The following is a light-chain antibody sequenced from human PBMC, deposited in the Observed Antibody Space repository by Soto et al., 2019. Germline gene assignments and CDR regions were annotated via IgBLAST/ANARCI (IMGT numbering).Light chain of an antibody. CDR2: DAS. CDR3: QQRSSWPLT. CDR1: QSVSIH. Sequence: IVLTQSPATLSLSPGERATLSCRASQSVSIHLAWYQQRLGQAPRLLIYDASNRATGIPARFSGSGSGTDFSLTISSLEPEDLAVYYCQQRSSWPLTFGGGTKVEIK. V-gene: IGKV3-11*01. J-gene: IGKJ4*01.